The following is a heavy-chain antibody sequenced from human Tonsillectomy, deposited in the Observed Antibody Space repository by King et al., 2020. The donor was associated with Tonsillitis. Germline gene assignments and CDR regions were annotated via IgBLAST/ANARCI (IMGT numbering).Heavy chain of an antibody. CDR3: ARDPGGGSFDS. J-gene: IGHJ4*02. CDR1: GGSISGDFYS. V-gene: IGHV4-30-2*01. D-gene: IGHD2-15*01. Sequence: QLQESGSGLVKPSQTLSLTCAVSGGSISGDFYSWTWIRQPPGKGLEWVGSLYQGGRAFYNPSLKSRVTISVDTSGSQFSLDLTSVTAADTAVYFCARDPGGGSFDSWGQGTLVTVSS. CDR2: LYQGGRA.